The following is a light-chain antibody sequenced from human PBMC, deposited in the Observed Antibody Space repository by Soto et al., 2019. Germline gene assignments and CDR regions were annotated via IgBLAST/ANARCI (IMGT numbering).Light chain of an antibody. V-gene: IGLV1-40*01. CDR2: ENN. J-gene: IGLJ1*01. CDR1: SSNIGAGYD. CDR3: QSYDSSLSGYV. Sequence: QSVLTQPPSVFEAPGQRVTISCTGSSSNIGAGYDAHWYQQVPGTAPKLLIYENNNRPSGVPDRFSGSKSGTSASLAITGLQAEDEAEYYCQSYDSSLSGYVFGTGTKVTVL.